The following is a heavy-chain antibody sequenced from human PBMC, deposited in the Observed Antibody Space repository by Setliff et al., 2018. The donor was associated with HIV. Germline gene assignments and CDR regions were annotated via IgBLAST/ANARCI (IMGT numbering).Heavy chain of an antibody. CDR3: ARREYNYVPRAFEL. CDR1: GFSFSSYS. J-gene: IGHJ3*01. V-gene: IGHV3-48*01. CDR2: IYIGSNSI. D-gene: IGHD1-1*01. Sequence: AGGSLRLSCVGSGFSFSSYSMSWVRRAPGKGLEWIAYIYIGSNSIYYGDSAKGRFTISRDNVKNSVYLQVNSLRVEDTAVYYCARREYNYVPRAFELWGRGTMVTVSS.